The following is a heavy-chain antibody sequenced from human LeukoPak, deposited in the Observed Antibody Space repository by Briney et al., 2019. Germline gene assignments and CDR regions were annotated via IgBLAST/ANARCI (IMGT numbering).Heavy chain of an antibody. CDR1: GFTFSSYG. Sequence: GGSLRLSCAASGFTFSSYGMSWVRQTPGKGLEWVSAISGSGGSTYYADSVKGRFTISRDNSKNTLYLQMNSLRAEDTAVYYCAKGSFIALGNRYYMDVWGKGTTVTISS. CDR3: AKGSFIALGNRYYMDV. D-gene: IGHD1-14*01. J-gene: IGHJ6*03. V-gene: IGHV3-23*01. CDR2: ISGSGGST.